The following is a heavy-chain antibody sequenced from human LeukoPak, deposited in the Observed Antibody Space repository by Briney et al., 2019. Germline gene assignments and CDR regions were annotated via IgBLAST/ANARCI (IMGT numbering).Heavy chain of an antibody. Sequence: SETLSLTCTVSGGSISSSSYYWGWIRQPPGKGLEWIGSIYYSGSTYYNPSLKSRVTISVDTSKNQFSLKLSSVTAADTAVYYCARPYYYGSGSYYLPLFDIWGQGTMVTVSS. J-gene: IGHJ3*02. CDR2: IYYSGST. V-gene: IGHV4-39*07. D-gene: IGHD3-10*01. CDR3: ARPYYYGSGSYYLPLFDI. CDR1: GGSISSSSYY.